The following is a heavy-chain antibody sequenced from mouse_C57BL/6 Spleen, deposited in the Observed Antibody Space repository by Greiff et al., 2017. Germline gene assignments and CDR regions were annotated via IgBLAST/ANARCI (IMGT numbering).Heavy chain of an antibody. CDR2: IDPSDSYT. D-gene: IGHD1-1*01. Sequence: VQLQQPGAELVMPGASVKLSCKASGYTFTSYWMHWVKQRPGQGLEWIGEIDPSDSYTNSNQKFKGKSTLTVDKSSSTAYMQLSSLTSEDSAVYYCARGTTVPGAWFAYWGQGTLVTVSA. CDR3: ARGTTVPGAWFAY. V-gene: IGHV1-69*01. J-gene: IGHJ3*01. CDR1: GYTFTSYW.